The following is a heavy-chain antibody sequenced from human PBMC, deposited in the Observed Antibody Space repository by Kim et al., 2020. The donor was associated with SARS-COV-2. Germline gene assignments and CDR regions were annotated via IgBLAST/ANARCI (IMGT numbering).Heavy chain of an antibody. J-gene: IGHJ2*01. D-gene: IGHD4-17*01. CDR1: GSTFRTYD. Sequence: GGSLRLSCAASGSTFRTYDMHWVRQVTGKGLEWVSAIGTGGDTYYSDSVKGRFTISRENAKNSLYLQMNSLEAGDTAVYYCAREVEDTVTPGWSFDLWGRGTLVTVSS. CDR3: AREVEDTVTPGWSFDL. CDR2: IGTGGDT. V-gene: IGHV3-13*01.